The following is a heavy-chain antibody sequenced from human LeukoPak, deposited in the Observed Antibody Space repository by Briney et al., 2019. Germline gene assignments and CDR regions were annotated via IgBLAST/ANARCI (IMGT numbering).Heavy chain of an antibody. CDR3: ARGSLPVGLYGDYKNRWFDP. V-gene: IGHV4-34*01. CDR1: GGSFSGYY. Sequence: SETLSLTCAVYGGSFSGYYWSWIRQPPGKGVEWIGEINHSGSTNYNPSLKSRVTISVDTSKNQFSLKLSSVTAADTAVYYCARGSLPVGLYGDYKNRWFDPWGQGTLATVSS. J-gene: IGHJ5*02. CDR2: INHSGST. D-gene: IGHD4-17*01.